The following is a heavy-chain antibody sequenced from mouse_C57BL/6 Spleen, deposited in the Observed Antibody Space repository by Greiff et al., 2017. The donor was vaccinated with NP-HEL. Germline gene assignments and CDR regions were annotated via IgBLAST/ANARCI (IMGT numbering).Heavy chain of an antibody. J-gene: IGHJ4*01. D-gene: IGHD2-2*01. CDR3: AREGVTAHYYAMDY. Sequence: VQLQESGPGLVQPSQSLSITCTVSGFSLTSYGVHWVRQSPGKGLEWLGVIWSGGSTDYNAAFISRLSISKDNSKSQVFFKMNSLRADDTAIYYCAREGVTAHYYAMDYWGQGTSVTVSS. CDR2: IWSGGST. CDR1: GFSLTSYG. V-gene: IGHV2-2*01.